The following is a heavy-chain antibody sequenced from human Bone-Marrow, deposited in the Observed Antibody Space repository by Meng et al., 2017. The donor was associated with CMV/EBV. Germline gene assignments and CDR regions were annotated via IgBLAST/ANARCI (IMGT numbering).Heavy chain of an antibody. Sequence: SETLSLTCTVSGGSISSSSYYWGWIRQPPGKGLEWIGSIYYSGSTYYNPSLKSRVTISVDTSKNQFSLKLSSVTAADTAVYYCARRGANRIVVVPEFDIWGQGPMVTVSS. J-gene: IGHJ3*02. CDR2: IYYSGST. V-gene: IGHV4-39*01. CDR1: GGSISSSSYY. CDR3: ARRGANRIVVVPEFDI. D-gene: IGHD2-2*01.